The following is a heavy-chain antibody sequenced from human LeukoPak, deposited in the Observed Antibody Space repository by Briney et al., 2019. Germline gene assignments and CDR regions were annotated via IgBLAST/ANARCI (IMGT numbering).Heavy chain of an antibody. Sequence: GGSLRLSCAASGFTFSSYSMNWVRQAPGKGLEWVSYISSSSSTIYYADSVKGRFTISRDNAKNSLYLQMNSLRAEDTAVYYCARGAYSSSQPSVSSGPPKYYFDYWGQGTLVTVSS. CDR2: ISSSSSTI. CDR3: ARGAYSSSQPSVSSGPPKYYFDY. V-gene: IGHV3-48*01. J-gene: IGHJ4*02. CDR1: GFTFSSYS. D-gene: IGHD6-6*01.